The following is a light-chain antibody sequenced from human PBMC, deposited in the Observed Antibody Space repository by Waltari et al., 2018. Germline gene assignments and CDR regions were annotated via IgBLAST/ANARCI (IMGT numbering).Light chain of an antibody. V-gene: IGKV3-20*01. CDR3: QKYGTLPAT. CDR2: ETS. J-gene: IGKJ1*01. CDR1: QSISKY. Sequence: EIVLTQSPGTLSLSPGERATLSCRASQSISKYLVWYQQKPGQPPRLLIYETSIRATGIPDRFIGSGSGTDFSLTISRLEPEDFAVYYCQKYGTLPATFGQGTKVEIK.